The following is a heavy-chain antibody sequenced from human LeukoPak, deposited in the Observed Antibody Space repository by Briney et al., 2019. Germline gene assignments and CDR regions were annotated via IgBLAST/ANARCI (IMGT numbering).Heavy chain of an antibody. J-gene: IGHJ3*02. CDR1: GGSISSYY. CDR3: ARGGYYYDSSGYGAHAFDI. Sequence: SETLSLTCTVSGGSISSYYWSWIRQPPGKGLEWIGYIYHSGSTYYNPSLKSRVTISVDRSKNQFSLKLSSVTAADTAVYYCARGGYYYDSSGYGAHAFDIWGQGTMVTVSS. D-gene: IGHD3-22*01. V-gene: IGHV4-59*12. CDR2: IYHSGST.